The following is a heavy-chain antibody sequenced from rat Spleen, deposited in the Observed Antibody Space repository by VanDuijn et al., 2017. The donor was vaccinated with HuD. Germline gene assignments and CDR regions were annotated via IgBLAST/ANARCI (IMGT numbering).Heavy chain of an antibody. Sequence: EVQLVESGGGLVQPGRSLKLSCAASGFTFSDYGVAWVRQAPTKGLEWVASISPSGGSTYYRDSVKGRFTVSRDNAKSTLYLQMDSLRSEDTATYYCATDRGEGPDYWGQGVMVTVSS. CDR2: ISPSGGST. CDR1: GFTFSDYG. V-gene: IGHV5-19*01. D-gene: IGHD1-11*01. J-gene: IGHJ2*01. CDR3: ATDRGEGPDY.